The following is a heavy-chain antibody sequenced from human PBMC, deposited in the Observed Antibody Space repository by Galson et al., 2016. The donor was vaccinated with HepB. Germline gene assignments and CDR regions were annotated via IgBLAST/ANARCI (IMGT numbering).Heavy chain of an antibody. Sequence: SLRLSCAASGFTFSTSAVHWVRQAPGKGLECVSSISRSGDSTDYADSVKGRFTISRDNSRNTLSLQMNSLRIEDTAVYYCVQGTTAPVVWGSGTTVTVSP. CDR1: GFTFSTSA. CDR3: VQGTTAPVV. D-gene: IGHD1-14*01. CDR2: ISRSGDST. V-gene: IGHV3-23*01. J-gene: IGHJ6*04.